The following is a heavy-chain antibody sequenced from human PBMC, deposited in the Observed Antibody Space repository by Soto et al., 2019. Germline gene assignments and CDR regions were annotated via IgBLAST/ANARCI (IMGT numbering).Heavy chain of an antibody. CDR3: ARGGTGRRFYYYYMDV. CDR1: GGSIRTHC. Sequence: SETLSLTCTVSGGSIRTHCWSWVRQPPGKGLEWIGYICNSGTTNYNPSLKSRVTISVDTSKNQFSLKLSSVTAADTAVYYCARGGTGRRFYYYYMDVRGKGTTVTVSS. V-gene: IGHV4-59*11. CDR2: ICNSGTT. J-gene: IGHJ6*03.